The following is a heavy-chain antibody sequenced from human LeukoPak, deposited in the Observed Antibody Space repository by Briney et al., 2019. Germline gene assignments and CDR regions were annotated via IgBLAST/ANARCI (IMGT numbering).Heavy chain of an antibody. D-gene: IGHD5-18*01. CDR2: IYYSGST. CDR3: ARGGYSYGTIWFDP. V-gene: IGHV4-61*01. J-gene: IGHJ5*02. Sequence: SETLSLTCTVSGGSVSSGSYYWSWIRQPPGKGLEWIGYIYYSGSTNYNPSLKSRVTISVDTSKNQFSLKLSSVTAADTAVYYCARGGYSYGTIWFDPWGQGTLVTVSS. CDR1: GGSVSSGSYY.